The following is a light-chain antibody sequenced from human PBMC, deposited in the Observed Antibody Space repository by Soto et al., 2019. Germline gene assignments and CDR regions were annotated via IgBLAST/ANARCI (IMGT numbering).Light chain of an antibody. CDR2: EVS. Sequence: QSVLTQPASVSGSPGQSITISCTGTSSDVGSYNLVSWYQQHPGKAPKLRIYEVSKRPSGVSNRFSGSKSGNTASLTISGLQAEDEADYYCCSYAGSSPYVFGSGTKLTVL. CDR1: SSDVGSYNL. V-gene: IGLV2-23*02. J-gene: IGLJ1*01. CDR3: CSYAGSSPYV.